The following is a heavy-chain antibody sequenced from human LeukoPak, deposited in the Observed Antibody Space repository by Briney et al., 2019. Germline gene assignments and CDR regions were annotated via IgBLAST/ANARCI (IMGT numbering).Heavy chain of an antibody. CDR2: IYYSGST. CDR1: GGSISSYY. V-gene: IGHV4-59*12. D-gene: IGHD7-27*01. Sequence: SETLSLTCTVSGGSISSYYWSWIRQPPGKGLEWIGYIYYSGSTYYNPSLKSRVTISVDRSKNQFSLKLSSVTAADTAVYYCASGLNWGLPDVWGKGTTVTVSS. J-gene: IGHJ6*04. CDR3: ASGLNWGLPDV.